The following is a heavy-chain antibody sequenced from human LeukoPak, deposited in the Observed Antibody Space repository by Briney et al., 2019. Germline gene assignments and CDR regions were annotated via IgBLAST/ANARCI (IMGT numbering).Heavy chain of an antibody. CDR2: INHSGST. CDR1: GGSISSGGYS. J-gene: IGHJ6*02. Sequence: SETLSLTCAVSGGSISSGGYSWSWIRQPPGKGLEWIGEINHSGSTNYNPSLKSRVTISVDTSKNQFSLKLSSVTAADTAVYYCARFWSGYSYGQSDYGMDVWGQGTTVTVSS. V-gene: IGHV4-34*01. CDR3: ARFWSGYSYGQSDYGMDV. D-gene: IGHD5-18*01.